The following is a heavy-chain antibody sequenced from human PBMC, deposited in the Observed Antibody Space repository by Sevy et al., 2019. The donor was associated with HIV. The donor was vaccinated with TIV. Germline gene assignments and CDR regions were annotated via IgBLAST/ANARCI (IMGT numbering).Heavy chain of an antibody. CDR2: LSGSGGNT. CDR3: AKGLRESEVQGAFDY. J-gene: IGHJ4*02. V-gene: IGHV3-23*01. D-gene: IGHD3-10*01. CDR1: GFSFSDFA. Sequence: GGSLRLSCAASGFSFSDFAMNWVRQAPGKGLEWVSVLSGSGGNTFYADSVKGRFTISRDNSKNTMYLQMNNLRAEDTTIYYCAKGLRESEVQGAFDYWGQGTLVTVSS.